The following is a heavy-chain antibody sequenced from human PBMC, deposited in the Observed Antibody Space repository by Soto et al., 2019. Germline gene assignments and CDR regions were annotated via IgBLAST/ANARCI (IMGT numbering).Heavy chain of an antibody. V-gene: IGHV3-23*01. CDR3: VRSWGY. CDR1: GFTFSSYG. D-gene: IGHD6-13*01. CDR2: VTASGGST. Sequence: SCAASGFTFSSYGMNWVRLAPGEGLEWVSTVTASGGSTFYADSVKGRFTTSRDNSKNTLDLQMNSLRVDDTAIYYCVRSWGYWGRGIVVTVSS. J-gene: IGHJ4*02.